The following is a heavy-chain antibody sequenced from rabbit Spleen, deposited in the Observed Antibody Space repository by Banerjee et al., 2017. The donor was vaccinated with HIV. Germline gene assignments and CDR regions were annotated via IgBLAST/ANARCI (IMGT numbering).Heavy chain of an antibody. V-gene: IGHV1S40*01. CDR1: GFSFSSNYY. D-gene: IGHD5-1*01. CDR2: IAAGSSGRT. CDR3: ARDFTDFGDFDL. Sequence: QSLEESGGDLVKPGASLTLTCTASGFSFSSNYYMCWVRLAPGKGLEWVACIAAGSSGRTYYASWAKGRFTISKTSPTTVTLQMTSLTAADTATYFCARDFTDFGDFDLWGQGTLVTVS. J-gene: IGHJ4*01.